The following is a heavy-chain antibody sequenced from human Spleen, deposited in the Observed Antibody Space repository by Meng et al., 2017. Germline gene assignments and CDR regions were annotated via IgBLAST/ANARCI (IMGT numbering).Heavy chain of an antibody. CDR3: AANFQILTGYYDNHGFDI. CDR2: INPKSGGT. Sequence: ASVKVSCKPSGYNFPDYYIHWVRRAPGQGLEWMGRINPKSGGTNYAQNFQGRVTMTRDTSINTAYMELSRLRSDDTGGYFCAANFQILTGYYDNHGFDIWGQGTMVTVSS. J-gene: IGHJ3*02. CDR1: GYNFPDYY. D-gene: IGHD3-9*01. V-gene: IGHV1-2*05.